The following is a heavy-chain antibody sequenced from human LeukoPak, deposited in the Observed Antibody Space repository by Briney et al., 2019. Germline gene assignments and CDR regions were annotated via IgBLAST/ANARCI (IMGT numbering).Heavy chain of an antibody. CDR3: ARGPTDYGAGTEFEH. J-gene: IGHJ4*02. CDR2: ISDRGST. D-gene: IGHD3-10*01. Sequence: SETLSLTCTVSGGSLKTYHWSWIRQPAGKGLEWIGRISDRGSTNYNPSLKSRVIMSVDAPKNQFSLKLISVTAADTAVYYCARGPTDYGAGTEFEHWGQGTLVIVSS. CDR1: GGSLKTYH. V-gene: IGHV4-4*07.